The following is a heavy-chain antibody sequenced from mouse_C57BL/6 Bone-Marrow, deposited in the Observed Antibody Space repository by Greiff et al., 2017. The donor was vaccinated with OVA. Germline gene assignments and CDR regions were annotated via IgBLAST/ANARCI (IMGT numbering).Heavy chain of an antibody. V-gene: IGHV5-6*01. CDR3: ARNGYYSKRYCEV. J-gene: IGHJ1*03. CDR1: GFTFSSYG. Sequence: VQLQQSGGDLVKPGGSLKLSCAASGFTFSSYGMSWVRQTPDKRLEWVATISSGGSYTYYPDSVKGRFTLSRDNAKNTLSLQMSSLKSEDTVMYYCARNGYYSKRYCEVWGTGTTGTVSS. CDR2: ISSGGSYT. D-gene: IGHD2-5*01.